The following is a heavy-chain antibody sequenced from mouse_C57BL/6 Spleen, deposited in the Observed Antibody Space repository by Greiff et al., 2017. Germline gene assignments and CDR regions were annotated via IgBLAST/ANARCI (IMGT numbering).Heavy chain of an antibody. J-gene: IGHJ4*01. CDR1: GYAFSSSW. CDR3: ARMTTVVPYYAMDY. V-gene: IGHV1-82*01. CDR2: IYPGDGDT. Sequence: VKLMESGPELVKPGASVKISCKASGYAFSSSWMNWVKQRPGKGLEWIGRIYPGDGDTNYNGKFKGKATLTADKSSSTAYMQLSSLTSEDSAVYFCARMTTVVPYYAMDYWGQGTSVTVSS. D-gene: IGHD1-1*01.